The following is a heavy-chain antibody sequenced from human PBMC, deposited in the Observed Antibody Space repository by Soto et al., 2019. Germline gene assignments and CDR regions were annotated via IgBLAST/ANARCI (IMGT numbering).Heavy chain of an antibody. CDR2: SNHSGGT. Sequence: QVQLQQWGAGLLKPSETLSLTCAVYGGSFSGYYWRWIRQPPGKGLERLGESNHSGGTNYNPSLKSRVTISVDTTKNHFSLKLSSVTAADTAVYYCARGLYYVSYYGLWGQGTLVTVSS. V-gene: IGHV4-34*01. CDR3: ARGLYYVSYYGL. D-gene: IGHD3-10*02. J-gene: IGHJ4*02. CDR1: GGSFSGYY.